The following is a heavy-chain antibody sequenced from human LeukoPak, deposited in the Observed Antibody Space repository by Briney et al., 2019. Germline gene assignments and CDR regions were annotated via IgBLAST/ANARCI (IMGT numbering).Heavy chain of an antibody. CDR3: ARGSTVGATESLGFDY. Sequence: GASVKVSCKASGYTFTSYTISWVRQAPGQGLEWMGWINPNSGDTHFAQKFQGRVTMTRDTSISTAYMELSRLRSDDTAMYYCARGSTVGATESLGFDYWGQGNPVTVSS. CDR2: INPNSGDT. CDR1: GYTFTSYT. D-gene: IGHD1-26*01. J-gene: IGHJ4*02. V-gene: IGHV1-2*02.